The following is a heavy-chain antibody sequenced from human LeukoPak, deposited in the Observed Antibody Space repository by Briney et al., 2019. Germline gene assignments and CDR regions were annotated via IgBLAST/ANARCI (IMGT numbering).Heavy chain of an antibody. Sequence: PGGSLRLSCAASGFTFSSYGMHWVRQAPGKGLEWVAVIWYDGSNKYYADSVKGRFTISRDNSKNTLYLQMNSLRAEDTAVYYCARRAVVVPAAISLYYYYGMDVWGQGTTVTVSS. CDR2: IWYDGSNK. D-gene: IGHD2-2*01. J-gene: IGHJ6*02. CDR3: ARRAVVVPAAISLYYYYGMDV. CDR1: GFTFSSYG. V-gene: IGHV3-33*01.